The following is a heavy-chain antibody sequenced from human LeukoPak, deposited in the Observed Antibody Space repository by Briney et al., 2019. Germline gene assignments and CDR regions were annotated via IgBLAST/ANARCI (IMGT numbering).Heavy chain of an antibody. CDR2: IYYSGST. CDR3: ARVLSTVTTPMAYWYFDL. D-gene: IGHD4-17*01. Sequence: SETLSLTCTVSGGSISSGGYYWSWIRQHPGKGLEWIGYIYYSGSTYYNPSLKSRVSMSVDTSKNQFSLKLSSVTAADTAVYYCARVLSTVTTPMAYWYFDLWGRGTLVTVSS. J-gene: IGHJ2*01. V-gene: IGHV4-31*03. CDR1: GGSISSGGYY.